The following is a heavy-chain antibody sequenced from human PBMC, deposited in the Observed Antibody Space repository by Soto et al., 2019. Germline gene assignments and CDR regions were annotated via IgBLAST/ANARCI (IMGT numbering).Heavy chain of an antibody. CDR2: IYPGDSDT. CDR3: ARHLQGGSSYYYGMDV. D-gene: IGHD6-6*01. J-gene: IGHJ6*02. V-gene: IGHV5-51*01. CDR1: GYSFTSYW. Sequence: GESLKISCKGSGYSFTSYWIGWVRQMPGKGLEWMGIIYPGDSDTRYSPSFQGQVTISADKSISTAYLQWSSLKASDTAMYYCARHLQGGSSYYYGMDVWGQGTTVTVYS.